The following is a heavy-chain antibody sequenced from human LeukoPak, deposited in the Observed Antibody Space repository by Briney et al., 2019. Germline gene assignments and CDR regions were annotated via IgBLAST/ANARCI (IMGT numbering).Heavy chain of an antibody. D-gene: IGHD5-24*01. CDR3: ARDRRDGNCLGY. J-gene: IGHJ4*02. Sequence: GGSLTLSCVASGTTVSSSYMSWVRQTPGEGLEWVSGIYSDATTYYADSVKGRFTISRDNAKNTVYLQMNSLRAEDTSVYYCARDRRDGNCLGYWGQGTQVTVSS. CDR2: IYSDATT. CDR1: GTTVSSSY. V-gene: IGHV3-66*01.